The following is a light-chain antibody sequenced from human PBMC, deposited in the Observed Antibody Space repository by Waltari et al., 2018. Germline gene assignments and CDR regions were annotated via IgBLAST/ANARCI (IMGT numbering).Light chain of an antibody. CDR3: MQGTHWPLYT. CDR1: PSLVDIDGSTY. Sequence: DVVMTQSPVSLSVTLGQPASIFCRSSPSLVDIDGSTYLYWFHQGPGQSPRRLIYKVSSRDSGVPDRFSGSGSGTDFTLKSSRVEAEDVGIYYCMQGTHWPLYTFGQGTKLEIK. V-gene: IGKV2-30*01. J-gene: IGKJ2*01. CDR2: KVS.